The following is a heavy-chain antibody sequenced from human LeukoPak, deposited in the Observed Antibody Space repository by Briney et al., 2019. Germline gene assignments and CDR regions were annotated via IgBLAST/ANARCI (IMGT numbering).Heavy chain of an antibody. CDR3: ARHRDGNYASDTFDI. D-gene: IGHD4-17*01. CDR2: INPNSGGT. V-gene: IGHV1-2*02. Sequence: ASVKVSCKASGYTFTSYDINWVRQATGQGLEWMGWINPNSGGTNYAQNFQGRVTMTRDTSISTAYMDLSRLRSDDTAVYYCARHRDGNYASDTFDIWGQGTMVTVSS. J-gene: IGHJ3*02. CDR1: GYTFTSYD.